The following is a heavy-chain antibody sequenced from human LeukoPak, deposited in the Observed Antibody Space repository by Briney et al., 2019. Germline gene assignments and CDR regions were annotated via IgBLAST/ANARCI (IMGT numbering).Heavy chain of an antibody. D-gene: IGHD2-15*01. J-gene: IGHJ4*02. CDR3: ARGGSGGYGGSWDY. CDR1: GFTFSSYW. V-gene: IGHV3-74*01. CDR2: INSERSIT. Sequence: PGGSLRLSCAASGFTFSSYWMHWVRQAPGKGLVWVSRINSERSITTYADSVKGRFTISRDNAKNMLYLQMNSLRAEDTAVYYCARGGSGGYGGSWDYWGQGTPVTVSS.